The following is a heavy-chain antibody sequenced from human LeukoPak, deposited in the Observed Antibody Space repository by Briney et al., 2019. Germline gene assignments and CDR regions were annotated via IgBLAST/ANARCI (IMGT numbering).Heavy chain of an antibody. Sequence: SETLSLTCAVYGGSFSGYYWSWIRQPPGKGLEWIGETNHSGSTNYNPSLKSRVTISVDTSKNQFSLKLSSVTAADTAVYYCARRRATMVRAFNDYWGQGTLVTVSS. V-gene: IGHV4-34*01. CDR3: ARRRATMVRAFNDY. CDR2: TNHSGST. J-gene: IGHJ4*02. CDR1: GGSFSGYY. D-gene: IGHD3-10*01.